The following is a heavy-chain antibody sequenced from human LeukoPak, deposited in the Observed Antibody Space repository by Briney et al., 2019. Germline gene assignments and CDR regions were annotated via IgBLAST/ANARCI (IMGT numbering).Heavy chain of an antibody. D-gene: IGHD3-3*02. CDR1: GGTFSSYA. V-gene: IGHV1-69*04. J-gene: IGHJ6*02. CDR3: ARGLALRGIYYYYDMDV. Sequence: GASAKVSCKASGGTFSSYAISWVRQAPGQGLEWMGRIIPIFGIANYAQKFQGRVTISADKSTSTAYMELSSLRSEDTAVYYCARGLALRGIYYYYDMDVWGQGTTVTVSS. CDR2: IIPIFGIA.